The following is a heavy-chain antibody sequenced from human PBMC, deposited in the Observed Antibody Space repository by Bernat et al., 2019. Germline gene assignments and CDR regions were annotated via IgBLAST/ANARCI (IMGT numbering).Heavy chain of an antibody. Sequence: EVQLVESGGVLVQPGGSLRLSCAASGFTFSNYAMHWVRQAPGKGLEYVSAISSNGRSTYYANSVKGRFTISRDNSKSTLYLQMGSLRDEDMAVYYCAGRVGNGWYENDYWGQGTLVTVSS. CDR3: AGRVGNGWYENDY. V-gene: IGHV3-64*01. CDR1: GFTFSNYA. D-gene: IGHD6-19*01. CDR2: ISSNGRST. J-gene: IGHJ4*02.